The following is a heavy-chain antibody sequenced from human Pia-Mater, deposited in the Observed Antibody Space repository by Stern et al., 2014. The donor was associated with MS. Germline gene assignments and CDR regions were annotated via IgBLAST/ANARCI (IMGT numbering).Heavy chain of an antibody. D-gene: IGHD3-9*01. Sequence: QVPLVESGAEVKKPGSSVKVSCKASGGPFNVYAINWLRQAPGQGLEWMGGIIPIFGTANYAQKFQGRVTITADESTRTSSMQLSSLRYDDTAVYYCARDGRHTDNYGLDVWGQGTTVTVSS. J-gene: IGHJ6*02. CDR1: GGPFNVYA. CDR3: ARDGRHTDNYGLDV. V-gene: IGHV1-69*01. CDR2: IIPIFGTA.